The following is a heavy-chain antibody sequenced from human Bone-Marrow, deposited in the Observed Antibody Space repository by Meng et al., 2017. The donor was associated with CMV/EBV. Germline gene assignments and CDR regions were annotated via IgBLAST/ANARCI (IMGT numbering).Heavy chain of an antibody. CDR3: AKQGDDFWSGPRDY. CDR2: ISGSGGST. J-gene: IGHJ4*02. D-gene: IGHD3-3*01. CDR1: GFTFSSYA. Sequence: GGSLRLSCAASGFTFSSYAMSWVRQAPGKGLEWVSAISGSGGSTYYADSVKGRFTISRDNSKNTLYLQMNSLRAEDTAVYYCAKQGDDFWSGPRDYWGQGTLVTVPS. V-gene: IGHV3-23*01.